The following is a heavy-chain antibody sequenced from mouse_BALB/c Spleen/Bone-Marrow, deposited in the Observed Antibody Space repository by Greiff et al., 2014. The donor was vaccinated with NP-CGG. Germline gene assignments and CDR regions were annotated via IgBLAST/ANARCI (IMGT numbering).Heavy chain of an antibody. CDR1: GYSFTSYT. CDR3: ARGWDYEGYFDY. V-gene: IGHV1-4*01. J-gene: IGHJ2*01. CDR2: INPSSGYT. D-gene: IGHD2-4*01. Sequence: QVQLQQSGAELARPGASVKMSCEASGYSFTSYTMHWVKQRPGQGLEWIGYINPSSGYTNYNQKFKDKATLTADKSSSTAYMQLSSLTSEDSAVYYCARGWDYEGYFDYWGQGTTLTVSS.